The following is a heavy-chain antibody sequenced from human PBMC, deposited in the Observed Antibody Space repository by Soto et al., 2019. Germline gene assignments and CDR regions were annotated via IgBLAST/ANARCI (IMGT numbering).Heavy chain of an antibody. D-gene: IGHD6-19*01. V-gene: IGHV3-23*01. CDR3: AKRLDYFDY. Sequence: GGSLRLSCVASGFTFSSYAMSWVRQAPGKGLEWVSAISGYTYYADSVKGRFTISRDNSKNTLYLQMNSLRAEDTAVYYCAKRLDYFDYWGQGTLVTVSS. CDR1: GFTFSSYA. CDR2: ISGYT. J-gene: IGHJ4*02.